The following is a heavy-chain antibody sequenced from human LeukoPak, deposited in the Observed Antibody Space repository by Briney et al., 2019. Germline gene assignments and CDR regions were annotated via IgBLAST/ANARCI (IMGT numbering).Heavy chain of an antibody. Sequence: SETLSLTCTVSGVSINTYFWSWIRQPPGQGLEWMGYIDYSGSATYNPSLKSRVTISVDTSKNQFSLKLSSVTAADTGLYYCARGLNSGSYAPFNYWGQGTLVTVSS. J-gene: IGHJ4*02. D-gene: IGHD3-16*01. CDR1: GVSINTYF. CDR3: ARGLNSGSYAPFNY. V-gene: IGHV4-59*01. CDR2: IDYSGSA.